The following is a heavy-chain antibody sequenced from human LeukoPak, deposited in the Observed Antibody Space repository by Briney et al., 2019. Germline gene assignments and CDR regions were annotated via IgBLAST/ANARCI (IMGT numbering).Heavy chain of an antibody. J-gene: IGHJ6*02. Sequence: GRSLRLSCAASGFTLSNYGMHWVRQAPGKGLEWVAVIWYDGSNQYYADSVKGRFSISRDNSKNTLYLQMNSLRAEDTAVYSCAREDGGMDVWGQGTTVTVSS. CDR1: GFTLSNYG. V-gene: IGHV3-33*01. CDR2: IWYDGSNQ. CDR3: AREDGGMDV.